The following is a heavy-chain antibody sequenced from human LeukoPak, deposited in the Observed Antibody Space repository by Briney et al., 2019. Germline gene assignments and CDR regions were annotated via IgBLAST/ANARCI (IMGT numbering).Heavy chain of an antibody. CDR2: IYYSGST. Sequence: KPSQTLSLTCTVSGGSISSGDYYWSWVRQPPGRGLEWIGYIYYSGSTYYNPSLKSRVTISVDTSKNQFSLKVSSVTAADTAVYYCARLWCSSCQEDYWGQGTLVTVSS. J-gene: IGHJ4*02. CDR3: ARLWCSSCQEDY. D-gene: IGHD6-13*01. CDR1: GGSISSGDYY. V-gene: IGHV4-30-4*08.